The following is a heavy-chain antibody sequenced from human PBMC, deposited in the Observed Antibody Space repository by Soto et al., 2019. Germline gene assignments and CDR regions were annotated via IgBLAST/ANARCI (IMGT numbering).Heavy chain of an antibody. CDR2: LNPNSGNT. J-gene: IGHJ5*02. CDR3: ARVRSAAGTGWFDP. Sequence: QVQLVQSGAEVKKPGASVKVSCKASGYTFTSYAINWVRQATGHGLERMGWLNPNSGNTGSAQKFQGRVTMTRNTCVTTAYMAVSSLRSEDPAVYFCARVRSAAGTGWFDPRGQGTLVTVSS. D-gene: IGHD6-13*01. V-gene: IGHV1-8*01. CDR1: GYTFTSYA.